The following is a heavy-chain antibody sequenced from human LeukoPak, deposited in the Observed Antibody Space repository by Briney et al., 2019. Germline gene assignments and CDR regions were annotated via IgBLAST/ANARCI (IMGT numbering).Heavy chain of an antibody. CDR2: ISSSGSTI. CDR3: ARDPSASWELSKIADY. CDR1: GFTFSDYY. V-gene: IGHV3-11*04. Sequence: GGSPRLSCAASGFTFSDYYMSWIRQAPGKGLEWVSYISSSGSTIYYADSVKGRFTISRDNAKNSLYLQMNSLRAEDTAVYYCARDPSASWELSKIADYWGQGTLVTVSS. D-gene: IGHD3-16*02. J-gene: IGHJ4*02.